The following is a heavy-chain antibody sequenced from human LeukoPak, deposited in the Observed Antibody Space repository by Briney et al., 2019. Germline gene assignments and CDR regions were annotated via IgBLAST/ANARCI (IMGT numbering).Heavy chain of an antibody. J-gene: IGHJ4*02. CDR1: GYIFTNYW. Sequence: GESLKISCQGSGYIFTNYWIGWVRQIPGKGLEWMGIIYPGDSETRYSPSFQGHVTISADKSTSTAYLQWSSLKASDTAMFYCARVPDRSGYFYYFDFWGQGTLVTVSA. V-gene: IGHV5-51*01. CDR2: IYPGDSET. CDR3: ARVPDRSGYFYYFDF. D-gene: IGHD3-22*01.